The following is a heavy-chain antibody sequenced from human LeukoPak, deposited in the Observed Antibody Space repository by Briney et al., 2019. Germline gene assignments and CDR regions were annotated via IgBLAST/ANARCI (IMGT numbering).Heavy chain of an antibody. Sequence: SETLSLTCTVSGGSISSYYWSWIRQPAGKGLEWIGRIYTSGSTNYNPSLKSRVTMSVDTSKNQFSLKLSSVTAADTAVYYCARDLHPRYNWNYFGFLPNWGQGTLVTVSS. CDR3: ARDLHPRYNWNYFGFLPN. V-gene: IGHV4-4*07. CDR2: IYTSGST. J-gene: IGHJ4*02. CDR1: GGSISSYY. D-gene: IGHD1-7*01.